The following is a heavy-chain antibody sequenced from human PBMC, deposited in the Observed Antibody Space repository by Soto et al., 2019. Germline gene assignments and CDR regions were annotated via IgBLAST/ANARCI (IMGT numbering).Heavy chain of an antibody. J-gene: IGHJ4*02. CDR3: AAGAVVSYGDYGDY. Sequence: QMQLVQSGPEVKKPGTSVKVSCKASGFTFTSSAVQWVRQARGQRLEWIGWIVVGSGNTNYAQKFQERVTITRDMSTSTAYMELSSLRSEDTAVYYCAAGAVVSYGDYGDYWGKGTLVTVSS. CDR1: GFTFTSSA. V-gene: IGHV1-58*01. CDR2: IVVGSGNT. D-gene: IGHD4-17*01.